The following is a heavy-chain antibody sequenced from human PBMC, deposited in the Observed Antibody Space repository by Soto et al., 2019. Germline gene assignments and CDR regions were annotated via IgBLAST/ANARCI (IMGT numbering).Heavy chain of an antibody. D-gene: IGHD3-9*01. J-gene: IGHJ4*02. CDR3: SGAGYEILTGSYKKQRYFDY. V-gene: IGHV4-59*01. CDR2: IYYSGST. CDR1: GDSLTTYY. Sequence: SETLSLTCTVSGDSLTTYYWNWIRQPPGKGLEWIGFIYYSGSTSYNPSLKSRVTISLDTSKSQVSQKLNSVTATDTAVYYCSGAGYEILTGSYKKQRYFDYWGRGTLVTVSS.